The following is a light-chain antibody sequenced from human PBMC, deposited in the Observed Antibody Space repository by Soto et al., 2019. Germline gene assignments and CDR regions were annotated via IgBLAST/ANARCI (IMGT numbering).Light chain of an antibody. CDR1: QYIHNY. J-gene: IGKJ1*01. CDR2: EAA. CDR3: QQSNNYPWT. V-gene: IGKV1-5*03. Sequence: DIQMTQSPSTLSASVGDRVTITCRASQYIHNYLAWYQQKPGEAPKLLIYEAANLESGVPSRFTGSGTGTEFTLTISSLQPDDFAPYYWQQSNNYPWTFRQGTRVNI.